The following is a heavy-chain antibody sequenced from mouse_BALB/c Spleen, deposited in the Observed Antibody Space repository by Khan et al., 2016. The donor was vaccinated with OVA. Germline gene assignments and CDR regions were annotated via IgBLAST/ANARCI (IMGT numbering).Heavy chain of an antibody. Sequence: VRLQQSGPELVKPGASVKIPCKASGYTFTDYNMDWVRQSHGKSLEWIGDINPNNGGTIYNQKFKDKATLTVDKSSSTAYMELRSLTSEETAVYYCARGGYGGFAYWGQGTLVTVSA. CDR1: GYTFTDYN. V-gene: IGHV1-18*01. CDR2: INPNNGGT. J-gene: IGHJ3*01. D-gene: IGHD2-14*01. CDR3: ARGGYGGFAY.